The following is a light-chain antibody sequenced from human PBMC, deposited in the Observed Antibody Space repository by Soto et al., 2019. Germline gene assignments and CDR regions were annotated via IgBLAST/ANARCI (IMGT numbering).Light chain of an antibody. Sequence: DIQMTQSPSSLSASVGDTVTITCRASQSISVHLIWYQQKPGKVPKLLIYAASNLHSGVPSRFSGSGSETDFALTISSLQPEDFATYYCQQSFITPYTFGQGTRLEIK. CDR2: AAS. CDR3: QQSFITPYT. J-gene: IGKJ2*01. CDR1: QSISVH. V-gene: IGKV1-39*01.